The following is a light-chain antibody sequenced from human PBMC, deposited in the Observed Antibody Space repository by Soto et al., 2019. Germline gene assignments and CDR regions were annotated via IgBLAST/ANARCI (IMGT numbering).Light chain of an antibody. CDR1: PNIRSS. CDR3: QKYDIWPPYT. Sequence: EVVMPQSPASLSASPGARVTLSGRASPNIRSSLAWYQQRPSQAPRLLIYDASTRATGIPPRFSGGGSGTEFTVTIRSLQSEDLAIYYCQKYDIWPPYTVGKGTKVAIK. J-gene: IGKJ2*01. CDR2: DAS. V-gene: IGKV3-15*01.